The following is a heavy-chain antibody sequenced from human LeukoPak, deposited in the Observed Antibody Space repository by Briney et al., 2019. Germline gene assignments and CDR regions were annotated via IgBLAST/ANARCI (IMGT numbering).Heavy chain of an antibody. J-gene: IGHJ4*02. D-gene: IGHD1-26*01. CDR1: GASISSGGYY. Sequence: SQSLSLTCSVSGASISSGGYYWSWIRQPPGKGLEWIGYIYHSGPTYYNPSLQGRVSISVDKSINQLSLKVFSVTAADTAVYYCAREVGGKGYFDYWGQGTLVPVSS. CDR2: IYHSGPT. CDR3: AREVGGKGYFDY. V-gene: IGHV4-30-2*01.